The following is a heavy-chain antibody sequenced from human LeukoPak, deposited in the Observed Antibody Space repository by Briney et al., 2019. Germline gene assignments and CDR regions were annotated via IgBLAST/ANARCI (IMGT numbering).Heavy chain of an antibody. V-gene: IGHV4-61*02. CDR3: AREPYSVGYVWSRVWYFDL. D-gene: IGHD1-26*01. Sequence: SQTLSLTCTVSGGSISSGSYYWSWIRQPAGKGLEWIGRIYTSGSTNYNPSLKSRVTISVDTSKNQFSLKLSSATAADTAIYYCAREPYSVGYVWSRVWYFDLWGRGTLVTVSS. CDR2: IYTSGST. CDR1: GGSISSGSYY. J-gene: IGHJ2*01.